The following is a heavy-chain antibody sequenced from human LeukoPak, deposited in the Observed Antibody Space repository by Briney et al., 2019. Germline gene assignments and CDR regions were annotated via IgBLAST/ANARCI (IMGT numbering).Heavy chain of an antibody. D-gene: IGHD2-15*01. CDR3: AKDKSSGGRVRFADAFDI. J-gene: IGHJ3*02. V-gene: IGHV3-23*01. Sequence: PGGSLRLSCAASGFTFSNYAMSWVRQAQGKGLEWVSAISGSGDNTYYADSVKGRFTISRDNSKNTLYLQMNSLRAEDTAVYYCAKDKSSGGRVRFADAFDIWGQGTMVTVSS. CDR1: GFTFSNYA. CDR2: ISGSGDNT.